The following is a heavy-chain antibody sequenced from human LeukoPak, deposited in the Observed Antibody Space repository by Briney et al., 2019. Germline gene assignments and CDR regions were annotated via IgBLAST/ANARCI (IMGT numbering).Heavy chain of an antibody. J-gene: IGHJ4*02. V-gene: IGHV3-23*01. CDR2: ISASGGNT. CDR1: GFTFSSYA. CDR3: AKDSTGVAATDY. Sequence: GGPLRLSCAASGFTFSSYAMTWVRQAPGQGLEWVSAISASGGNTYYADSVKGRFTISRDNSKYTLYLQINSLRAEDTAVYYCAKDSTGVAATDYWGQGTLVTVSS. D-gene: IGHD6-19*01.